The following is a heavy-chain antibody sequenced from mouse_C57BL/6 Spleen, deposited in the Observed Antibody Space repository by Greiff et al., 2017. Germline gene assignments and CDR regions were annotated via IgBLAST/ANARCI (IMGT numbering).Heavy chain of an antibody. CDR3: AREPYDYAMDY. CDR1: GYSITSGYY. Sequence: EVKLQESGPGLVKPSQSLSLTCSVTGYSITSGYYWNWIRQFPGNKLEWMGYISYDGSNNYNPFLKNRISITRDTSKNQFFLKLNSVTTEDTATYYCAREPYDYAMDYWGQGTSVTVSS. V-gene: IGHV3-6*01. CDR2: ISYDGSN. J-gene: IGHJ4*01. D-gene: IGHD2-4*01.